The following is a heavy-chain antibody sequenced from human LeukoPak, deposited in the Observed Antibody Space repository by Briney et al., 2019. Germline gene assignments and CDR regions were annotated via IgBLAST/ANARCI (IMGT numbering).Heavy chain of an antibody. CDR1: GGSIRSGTDY. Sequence: SETLSLTCTVSGGSIRSGTDYWSWIRQPPGKGLEWIGYIYYSGSTNYNPSLKSRVTISVDTSKNQFSLKLSSVTAADTAVYYCARSPPQSPGYYYYYMDVWGKGTTVAVSS. CDR2: IYYSGST. V-gene: IGHV4-61*01. J-gene: IGHJ6*03. CDR3: ARSPPQSPGYYYYYMDV.